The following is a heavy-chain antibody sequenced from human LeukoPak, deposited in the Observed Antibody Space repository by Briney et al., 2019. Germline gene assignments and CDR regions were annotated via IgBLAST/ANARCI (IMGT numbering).Heavy chain of an antibody. CDR2: INTNTGNP. J-gene: IGHJ5*02. Sequence: ASVKVSCKASGYTFTSYAMNWVRQAPGQGLEWMGWINTNTGNPTYAQGFTGRFVFSLDTSVSTAYLQISSLKAGDTAVYYCAGGDGYNLGWWFDPWGQGTLVTVSS. CDR3: AGGDGYNLGWWFDP. D-gene: IGHD5-24*01. CDR1: GYTFTSYA. V-gene: IGHV7-4-1*02.